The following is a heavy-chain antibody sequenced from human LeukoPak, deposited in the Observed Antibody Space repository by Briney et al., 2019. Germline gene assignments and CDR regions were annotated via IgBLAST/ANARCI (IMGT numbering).Heavy chain of an antibody. CDR3: AKDRKALSSYFDC. V-gene: IGHV3-23*01. CDR1: GSAFSNFA. Sequence: TGGSLRLSCAASGSAFSNFAMSWVRQAPGKGLEWVSAISGSGGSTYYADSVKGRFTISRDTSRNMLYLQMSGLRAEDTAVYYCAKDRKALSSYFDCWGQGTLVTVSS. CDR2: ISGSGGST. J-gene: IGHJ4*02.